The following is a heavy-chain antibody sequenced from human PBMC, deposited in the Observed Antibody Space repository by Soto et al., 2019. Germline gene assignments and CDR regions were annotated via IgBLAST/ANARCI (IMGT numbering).Heavy chain of an antibody. D-gene: IGHD3-3*01. CDR1: GGSFSGYY. Sequence: LSETLSLTCAVYGGSFSGYYWTWIRQPPGTGLEWIGEINHSGSTNYNPSLKSRVTISVDTSKNQFSLRLNSVTAADTAVYYCARSSIKPQVFMYPFDSWSQGTLVTVSS. V-gene: IGHV4-34*01. J-gene: IGHJ4*02. CDR2: INHSGST. CDR3: ARSSIKPQVFMYPFDS.